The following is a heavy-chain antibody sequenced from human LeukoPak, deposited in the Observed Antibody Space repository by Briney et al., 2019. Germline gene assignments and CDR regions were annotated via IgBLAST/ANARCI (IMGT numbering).Heavy chain of an antibody. D-gene: IGHD2-2*01. CDR2: IIPIFGIA. V-gene: IGHV1-69*04. J-gene: IGHJ5*02. Sequence: SVKVSCKASGGTFSSYAISWVRQAPGQGLEWMGRIIPIFGIANYAQKFQGRVTVTADKSTSTAYMELSSLRSEDTAVYYCARDVETDCSSTSCYYNWFDPWGQGTLDTVSS. CDR3: ARDVETDCSSTSCYYNWFDP. CDR1: GGTFSSYA.